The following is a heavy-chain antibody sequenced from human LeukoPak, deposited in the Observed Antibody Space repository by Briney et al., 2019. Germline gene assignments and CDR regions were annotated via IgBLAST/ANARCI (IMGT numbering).Heavy chain of an antibody. CDR3: AKDKTHALYYFDY. D-gene: IGHD2-2*01. J-gene: IGHJ4*02. Sequence: GGSLRLSCAASGFTFDDYAMHWVRQAPGKGLEWVSGISWNSGSIGYADSVKGRFTISRDNAKNSLYLQMNSLRAEDTALYYCAKDKTHALYYFDYWGQGTLVTVSS. CDR2: ISWNSGSI. CDR1: GFTFDDYA. V-gene: IGHV3-9*01.